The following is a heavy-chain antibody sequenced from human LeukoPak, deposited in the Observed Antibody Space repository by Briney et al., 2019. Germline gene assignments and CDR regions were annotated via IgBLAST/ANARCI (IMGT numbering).Heavy chain of an antibody. CDR2: ISYDGSNK. CDR1: GFTFSSYG. Sequence: GGSLRLSCAASGFTFSSYGMHWVRQAPGKGLEWVAVISYDGSNKYYADSVKGRFTISRDNSKNTLYLQMNSLRAEDTAVYYCAGYSGYDSRYYYYYMDVWGKGTTVTVSS. J-gene: IGHJ6*03. V-gene: IGHV3-30*03. CDR3: AGYSGYDSRYYYYYMDV. D-gene: IGHD5-12*01.